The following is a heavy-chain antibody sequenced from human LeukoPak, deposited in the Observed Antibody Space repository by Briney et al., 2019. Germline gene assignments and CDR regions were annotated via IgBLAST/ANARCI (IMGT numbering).Heavy chain of an antibody. Sequence: GGSLRLSCAASGFTFSSYAMSWVRQAPGKGLEWVSGISGSGGTTYYADSVKGRFTISRDNSKNTYLQMNSLRAEDTAAYYCAKDSRSTLPRGRLDYWSQGTLVTVSS. CDR2: ISGSGGTT. CDR1: GFTFSSYA. CDR3: AKDSRSTLPRGRLDY. D-gene: IGHD2-21*02. J-gene: IGHJ4*02. V-gene: IGHV3-23*01.